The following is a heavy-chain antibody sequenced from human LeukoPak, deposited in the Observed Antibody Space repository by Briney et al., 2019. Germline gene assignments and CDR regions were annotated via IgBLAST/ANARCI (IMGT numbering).Heavy chain of an antibody. CDR2: ISGSGGST. CDR3: AKDSAAMAGYYFDY. V-gene: IGHV3-23*01. J-gene: IGHJ4*02. CDR1: GFTFSSYA. Sequence: GGSLRLACAASGFTFSSYAMSWVRQAPGKGLGWVSAISGSGGSTYYADSVKGRFTISRDNSKNTLYLQMNSLRAEDTAVYYCAKDSAAMAGYYFDYWGQGTLVTVSS. D-gene: IGHD5-18*01.